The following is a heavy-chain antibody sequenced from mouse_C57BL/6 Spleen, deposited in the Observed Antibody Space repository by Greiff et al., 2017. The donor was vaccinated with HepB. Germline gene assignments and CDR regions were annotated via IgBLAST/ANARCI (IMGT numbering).Heavy chain of an antibody. D-gene: IGHD1-3*01. CDR1: GYTFTSYW. J-gene: IGHJ4*01. CDR2: IDPSDSYT. V-gene: IGHV1-69*01. Sequence: QVHVKQPGAELVMPGASVKLSCKASGYTFTSYWMHWVKQRPGQGLEWIGEIDPSDSYTNYNQKFKGKSTLTVDKSSSTAYMQLSSLTSEDSAVYYCARTKLGYAMDYWGQGTSVTVSS. CDR3: ARTKLGYAMDY.